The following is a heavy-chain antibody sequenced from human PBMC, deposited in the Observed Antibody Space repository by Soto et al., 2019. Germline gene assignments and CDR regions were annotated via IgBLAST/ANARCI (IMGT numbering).Heavy chain of an antibody. CDR2: IIPIFGTA. V-gene: IGHV1-69*13. Sequence: SVKVSCKASGGTFSSYAISWVRQAPGQGLEWMGGIIPIFGTANYAQKFQGRVTITADESTSTAYMELNSLRDEDTAVYHCARDLSAWSDYWGQGTLVTVSS. CDR1: GGTFSSYA. CDR3: ARDLSAWSDY. D-gene: IGHD6-19*01. J-gene: IGHJ4*02.